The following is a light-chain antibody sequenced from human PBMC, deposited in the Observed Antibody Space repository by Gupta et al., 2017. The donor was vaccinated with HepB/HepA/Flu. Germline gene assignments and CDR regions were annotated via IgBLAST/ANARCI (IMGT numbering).Light chain of an antibody. CDR2: DVT. CDR1: SSDVGGYNS. Sequence: QSALTQPAYVSGSPGQSITIPCTGTSSDVGGYNSVSWYQQNPGQAPKLLIYDVTNRPAGVSNRFSGSKSGNTASLTISGLQAEDEADYYCSSYTSSSTLVFGTGTKVTVL. CDR3: SSYTSSSTLV. V-gene: IGLV2-14*03. J-gene: IGLJ1*01.